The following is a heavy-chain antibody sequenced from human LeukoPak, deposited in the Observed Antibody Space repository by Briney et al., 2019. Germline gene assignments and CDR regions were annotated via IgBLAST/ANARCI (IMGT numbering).Heavy chain of an antibody. CDR2: IIPILGIA. J-gene: IGHJ4*02. CDR3: ARVDTAMVIDY. CDR1: GGTFSSYA. Sequence: SVKVSCKASGGTFSSYAITWVRQPPGQGLDWMGKIIPILGIANYAQKFEGRVTITADKSTSTAYTELGSLRSEDTAVYYCARVDTAMVIDYWGQGTLVTVSS. V-gene: IGHV1-69*04. D-gene: IGHD5-18*01.